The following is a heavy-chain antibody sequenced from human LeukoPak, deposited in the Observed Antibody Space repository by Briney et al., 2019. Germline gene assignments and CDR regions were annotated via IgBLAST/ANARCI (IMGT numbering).Heavy chain of an antibody. CDR2: TYYRSKWFI. V-gene: IGHV6-1*01. J-gene: IGHJ4*02. CDR3: TRSDCSSGRCPGFDN. Sequence: PSQTLSLTCGISGDSVSSNSAAWNWIRQSPSRGLEWLGRTYYRSKWFINYAPSVKSRIIINPDTPKNQVSLQLNSVTPEDTAVCYCTRSDCSSGRCPGFDNWGQGTLVTVSS. D-gene: IGHD6-19*01. CDR1: GDSVSSNSAA.